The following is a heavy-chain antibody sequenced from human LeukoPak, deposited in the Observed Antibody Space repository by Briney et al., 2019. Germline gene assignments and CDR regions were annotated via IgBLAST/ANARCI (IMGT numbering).Heavy chain of an antibody. CDR1: GYTFTGYY. D-gene: IGHD2-15*01. V-gene: IGHV1-2*02. CDR3: ASLCSGGSCYPYFDY. J-gene: IGHJ4*02. Sequence: ASVKVSCKASGYTFTGYYMHWVRQAPGQGLEWMGWINPNSGGTNYAQKFQGRVTMTRDTSISTAYMKLSRLRSDDTAVYYCASLCSGGSCYPYFDYWGQGTLVTVSS. CDR2: INPNSGGT.